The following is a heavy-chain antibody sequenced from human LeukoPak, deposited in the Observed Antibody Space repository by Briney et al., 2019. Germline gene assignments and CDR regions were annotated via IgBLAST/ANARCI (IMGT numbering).Heavy chain of an antibody. V-gene: IGHV1-2*06. J-gene: IGHJ4*02. D-gene: IGHD4-17*01. CDR1: GYTFTAYY. CDR2: IKPDSGGT. CDR3: TRDAPTYGDLPGY. Sequence: ASVKVSCKASGYTFTAYYIHWVRQAPGQGLEWMGRIKPDSGGTYYAQSFHGRVTMTRDTSISTAYMELSRLKSDDTAVYYCTRDAPTYGDLPGYWGQGTLVTVSS.